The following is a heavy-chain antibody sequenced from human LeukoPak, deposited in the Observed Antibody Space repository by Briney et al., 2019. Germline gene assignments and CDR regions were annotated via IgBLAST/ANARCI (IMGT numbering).Heavy chain of an antibody. Sequence: GGSLRLSCAASGFPFNMYWMTWVRQAPGKGLESVAYINKDGSDKYYVDSVKGRFTVSRDNAKNSLYLQMNSLRADDTAVYYCARDAGYGGNSDYWGQGTLVTVSS. CDR1: GFPFNMYW. J-gene: IGHJ4*02. V-gene: IGHV3-7*01. CDR3: ARDAGYGGNSDY. D-gene: IGHD4-23*01. CDR2: INKDGSDK.